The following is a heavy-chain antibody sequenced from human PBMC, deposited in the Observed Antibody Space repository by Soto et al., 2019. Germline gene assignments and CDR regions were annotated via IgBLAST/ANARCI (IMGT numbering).Heavy chain of an antibody. V-gene: IGHV3-23*01. CDR1: GFTFSSYA. Sequence: GGSLRLSCAASGFTFSSYAMSWVRQAPGKGLEWVSAISGSGGSTYYADSVKGRFTISRDNSKNTLYLQMNSLRAEDTAVYYCAKDPDSSSSEGQYNWFDPWGQGTLVTVSS. D-gene: IGHD6-6*01. J-gene: IGHJ5*02. CDR3: AKDPDSSSSEGQYNWFDP. CDR2: ISGSGGST.